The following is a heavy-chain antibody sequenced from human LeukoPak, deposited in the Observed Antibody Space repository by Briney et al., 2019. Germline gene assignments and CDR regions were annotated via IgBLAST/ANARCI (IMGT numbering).Heavy chain of an antibody. D-gene: IGHD3-22*01. J-gene: IGHJ6*02. CDR2: ISSSSSYI. V-gene: IGHV3-21*01. CDR1: GFTFTNYV. CDR3: ARDGYDSSGYLYGMDV. Sequence: PGGSLRLSCAASGFTFTNYVMGWVRQAPGKGLEWVSSISSSSSYIYYADSVKGRFTISRDNAKNSLYLQMNSLRAEDTAVYYCARDGYDSSGYLYGMDVWGQGTTVTVSS.